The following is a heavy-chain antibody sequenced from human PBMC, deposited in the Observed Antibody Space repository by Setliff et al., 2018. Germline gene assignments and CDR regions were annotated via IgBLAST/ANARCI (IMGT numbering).Heavy chain of an antibody. V-gene: IGHV4-34*01. D-gene: IGHD3-10*01. J-gene: IGHJ4*02. CDR1: GGSFSDYY. CDR3: ARHLLVQGTYHFDY. CDR2: ISHSGST. Sequence: SETLSLTCTVYGGSFSDYYWGWVRQPPGKGLEWIGTISHSGSTSYSPSLKGRVTLSVDTTKNQFSLKLTSMTAADTAVYFCARHLLVQGTYHFDYWGQGSPVTVS.